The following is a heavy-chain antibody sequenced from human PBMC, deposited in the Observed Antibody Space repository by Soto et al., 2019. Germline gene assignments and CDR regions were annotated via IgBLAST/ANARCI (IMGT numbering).Heavy chain of an antibody. D-gene: IGHD6-6*01. V-gene: IGHV4-34*01. CDR1: GGSFSGYY. CDR3: ARLSVREAFDY. Sequence: SETLSLTCAVYGGSFSGYYWTWIRQPPGTGLEWIGEINHSGSTNYNPSLKSRVTISVDTSKNQFSLKLTSVTAADTAVYYCARLSVREAFDYWGQGTLVTVS. CDR2: INHSGST. J-gene: IGHJ4*02.